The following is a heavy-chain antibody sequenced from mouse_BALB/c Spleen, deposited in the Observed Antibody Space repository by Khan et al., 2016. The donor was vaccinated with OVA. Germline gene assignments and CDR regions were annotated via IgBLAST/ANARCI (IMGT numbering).Heavy chain of an antibody. CDR3: ARIQGGDFDY. CDR1: GYSITSDYA. Sequence: DVQLQESGPGLVKPSQSLSLTCTVTGYSITSDYAWNWIRQFPENKLEWMGYISYSGNTKYNPSLKSRISITRDTSKNQFFLQLNFVTIEDTATYYCARIQGGDFDYWGQGTTLTVSS. J-gene: IGHJ2*01. V-gene: IGHV3-2*02. CDR2: ISYSGNT. D-gene: IGHD3-2*02.